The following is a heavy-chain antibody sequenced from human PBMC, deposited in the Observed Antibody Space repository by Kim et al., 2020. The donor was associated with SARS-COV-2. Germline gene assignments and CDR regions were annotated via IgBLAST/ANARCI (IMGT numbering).Heavy chain of an antibody. CDR1: GGSFSGYY. D-gene: IGHD3-22*01. V-gene: IGHV4-34*01. Sequence: SETLSLTCAVYGGSFSGYYWSWIRQPPGKGLEWIGEINHSGSTNYNPSLKSRVTISVDTSKNQFSLKLSSVTAADTAVYYCARGVHYYDSSGYYYHYYYYYGMDVWGQGTTVTVSS. CDR3: ARGVHYYDSSGYYYHYYYYYGMDV. J-gene: IGHJ6*02. CDR2: INHSGST.